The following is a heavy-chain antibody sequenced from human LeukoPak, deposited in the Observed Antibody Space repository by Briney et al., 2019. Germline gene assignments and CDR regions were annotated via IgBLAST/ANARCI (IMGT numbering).Heavy chain of an antibody. D-gene: IGHD2-21*02. Sequence: GGSLRLSCAASGFTFSSYAMSWVRQAPGKGLEWVSAISGSGGSTYYADSMKGRFTISRDNSKNTLYLQMNSLRAEDTAVYYCAKAAREVVVTASFDYWGQGTLVTVSS. V-gene: IGHV3-23*01. J-gene: IGHJ4*02. CDR3: AKAAREVVVTASFDY. CDR2: ISGSGGST. CDR1: GFTFSSYA.